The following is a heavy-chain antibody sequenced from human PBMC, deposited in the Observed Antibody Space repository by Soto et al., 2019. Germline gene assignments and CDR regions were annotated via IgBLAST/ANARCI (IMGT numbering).Heavy chain of an antibody. D-gene: IGHD3-22*01. CDR3: ARVNYHDSSGYF. Sequence: GGSLRLSCAASGFTFSSDAMTWVRQAPGKGLEWVTGISSSGDSTYYADSVRGRFTISRDNSKNTLYLQMNSLRAEDTAVYYCARVNYHDSSGYFWGQGTLVTVSS. CDR2: ISSSGDST. CDR1: GFTFSSDA. V-gene: IGHV3-23*01. J-gene: IGHJ4*02.